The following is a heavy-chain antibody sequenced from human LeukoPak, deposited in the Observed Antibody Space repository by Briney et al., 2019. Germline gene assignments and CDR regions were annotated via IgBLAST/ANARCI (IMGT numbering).Heavy chain of an antibody. Sequence: SETLSLTCTVSDDSISDYYRGWIRQPPGKGLEWIGYFHNSGTSTYNPSLKSRVTISADTSKNQFSLKLSSVTAADTAVYYCARGLYSSSWPDAFDIWGQGTMVTVSS. D-gene: IGHD6-13*01. CDR3: ARGLYSSSWPDAFDI. CDR1: DDSISDYY. J-gene: IGHJ3*02. V-gene: IGHV4-59*01. CDR2: FHNSGTS.